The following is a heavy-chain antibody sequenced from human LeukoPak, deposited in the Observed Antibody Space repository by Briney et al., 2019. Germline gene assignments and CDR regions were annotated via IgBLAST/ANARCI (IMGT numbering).Heavy chain of an antibody. V-gene: IGHV1-58*02. CDR3: AADPYFGITGKGPPDY. Sequence: GASVKVSCKASGYTFTSYGISWVRQARGQRLEWIGWIVVGSGNTNYAQKFQERVTITRDMSTSTAYMELSSLRSEDTAVYYCAADPYFGITGKGPPDYWGQGTLVTVSS. J-gene: IGHJ4*02. D-gene: IGHD1-20*01. CDR1: GYTFTSYG. CDR2: IVVGSGNT.